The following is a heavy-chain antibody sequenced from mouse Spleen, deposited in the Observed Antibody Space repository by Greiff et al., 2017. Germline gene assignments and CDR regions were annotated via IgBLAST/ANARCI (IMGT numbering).Heavy chain of an antibody. Sequence: EVHLVESGEGLVKPGGSLKLSCAASGFTFSSYAMSWVRQTPEKRLEWVAYISSGGDYIYYADTVKGRFTISRDNARNTLYLQMSSLKSEDTAMYYCTRDDNYGTSYAMDYWGQGTSVTVSS. D-gene: IGHD1-1*01. CDR2: ISSGGDYI. CDR3: TRDDNYGTSYAMDY. V-gene: IGHV5-9-1*02. CDR1: GFTFSSYA. J-gene: IGHJ4*01.